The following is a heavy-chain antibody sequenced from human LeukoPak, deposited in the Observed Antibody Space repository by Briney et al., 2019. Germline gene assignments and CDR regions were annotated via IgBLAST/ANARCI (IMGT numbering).Heavy chain of an antibody. V-gene: IGHV3-23*01. D-gene: IGHD6-19*01. Sequence: PGGSLRLSRAASGFTLSSYSMSWVPHAPGRGLECVSAISCSGGSTYCSDSVKSRFTISRDNTKNTLYLQMNTLRAEDTPVYCCAKFKTPYSSGWYVGGYFDYWGQGTLVTVSS. CDR3: AKFKTPYSSGWYVGGYFDY. J-gene: IGHJ4*03. CDR2: ISCSGGST. CDR1: GFTLSSYS.